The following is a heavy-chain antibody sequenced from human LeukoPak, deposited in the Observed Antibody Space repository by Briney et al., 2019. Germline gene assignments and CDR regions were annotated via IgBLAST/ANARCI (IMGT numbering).Heavy chain of an antibody. CDR1: GYTFRNYG. J-gene: IGHJ4*02. D-gene: IGHD6-19*01. V-gene: IGHV1-18*01. CDR3: ARGRLKRVPFTKVAGALDY. Sequence: ASVKVSCKASGYTFRNYGITWVRQAPGRGLEWMGWIGTYNGNTDYAQKFQGRVIMTAVTSTTTAHMELRSLRSDDTAVYYCARGRLKRVPFTKVAGALDYWGQGTRVTVSS. CDR2: IGTYNGNT.